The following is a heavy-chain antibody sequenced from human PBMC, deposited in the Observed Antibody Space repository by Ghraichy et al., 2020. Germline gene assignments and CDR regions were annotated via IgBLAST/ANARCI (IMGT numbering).Heavy chain of an antibody. V-gene: IGHV4-38-2*02. CDR1: GDSIKSGFY. CDR2: VYHTGNA. CDR3: IREPAVAAFPPI. D-gene: IGHD6-19*01. Sequence: SETLSLTCTVSGDSIKSGFYWGWIRHPPGKGLEWIGSVYHTGNAYYRASLKSRLTISVDTSKNQIFLTLTSVTAADTAVYTCIREPAVAAFPPIWGQGTEVTVAS. J-gene: IGHJ3*02.